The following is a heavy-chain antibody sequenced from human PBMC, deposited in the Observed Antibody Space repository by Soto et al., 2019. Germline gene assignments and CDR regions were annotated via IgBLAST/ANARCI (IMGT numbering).Heavy chain of an antibody. CDR1: GGSISSYY. CDR2: IYYSGST. CDR3: ARVPYYDFWSGPLPYFDY. J-gene: IGHJ4*02. Sequence: WETLSLTCTVSGGSISSYYWSWIRQPPGKGLEWIGYIYYSGSTNYNPSLKSRVTISVDTSKNQFSLKLSSVTAADTAVYYCARVPYYDFWSGPLPYFDYWGQGTLVTVSS. D-gene: IGHD3-3*01. V-gene: IGHV4-59*01.